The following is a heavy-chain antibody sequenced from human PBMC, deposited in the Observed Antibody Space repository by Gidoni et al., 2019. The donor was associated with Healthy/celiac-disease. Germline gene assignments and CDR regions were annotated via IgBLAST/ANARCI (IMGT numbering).Heavy chain of an antibody. J-gene: IGHJ4*02. CDR1: GGSLRSGGYY. Sequence: QVQLQESGPGLVKPSQTLSLTCTVSGGSLRSGGYYWSWIRQHPGKGREWIGYIYYSGSTYYNPSLKSRVTISVDTSKNQFSLKLSSVTAADTAVYYCARAGGGGSPWYFDYWGQGTLVTVSS. CDR2: IYYSGST. V-gene: IGHV4-31*03. D-gene: IGHD2-15*01. CDR3: ARAGGGGSPWYFDY.